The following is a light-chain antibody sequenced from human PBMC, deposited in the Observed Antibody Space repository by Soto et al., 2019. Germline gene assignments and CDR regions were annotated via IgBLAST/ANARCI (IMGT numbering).Light chain of an antibody. CDR2: GAS. CDR3: QQYSSSPQT. Sequence: EIVLTQSPGTLSLSPGERATLSCRASQSVTSSYLAWYQQKPGQAPRLLIYGASSRATGIPDRFSGSGSGTDLTLTISRLEPEDFAVYYCQQYSSSPQTFGQGTKLQIK. J-gene: IGKJ2*01. V-gene: IGKV3-20*01. CDR1: QSVTSSY.